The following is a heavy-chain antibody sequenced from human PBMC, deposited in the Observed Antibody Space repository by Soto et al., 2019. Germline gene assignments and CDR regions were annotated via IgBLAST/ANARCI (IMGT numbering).Heavy chain of an antibody. CDR1: GFTVSSSY. J-gene: IGHJ4*02. Sequence: EVHLVESGGGLVQPGGSLRLSCAASGFTVSSSYMSWVRQAPGKGLVWVSVIFTGGGTSYADSVKGRFTISRDNSKNTLYLQMDSLRAEDSAVYYCARGRISSEDYWGQGTLVTVSS. V-gene: IGHV3-66*01. D-gene: IGHD6-6*01. CDR2: IFTGGGT. CDR3: ARGRISSEDY.